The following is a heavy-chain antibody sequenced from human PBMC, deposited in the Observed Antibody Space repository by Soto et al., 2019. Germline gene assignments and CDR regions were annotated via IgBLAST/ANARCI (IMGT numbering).Heavy chain of an antibody. D-gene: IGHD6-19*01. CDR2: FDPEDGET. J-gene: IGHJ6*02. Sequence: ASVKVSCKVSGYTLTELSMHWVRQAPGKGLEWMGGFDPEDGETIYAQKFQGRVTMTEDTYTDTAYMEQSSLRSEDRAFFYWATVAGKGTYYYYGRNVGGQGPRFTFS. CDR1: GYTLTELS. CDR3: ATVAGKGTYYYYGRNV. V-gene: IGHV1-24*01.